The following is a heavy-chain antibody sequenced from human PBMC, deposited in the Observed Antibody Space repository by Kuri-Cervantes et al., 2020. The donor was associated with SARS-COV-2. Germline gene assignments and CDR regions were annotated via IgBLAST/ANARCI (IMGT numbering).Heavy chain of an antibody. CDR1: GFTFDDYG. V-gene: IGHV3-20*04. CDR3: ARVSSGYSPTEYFQH. J-gene: IGHJ1*01. D-gene: IGHD3-22*01. Sequence: GGSLRLSCAASGFTFDDYGMSWVRQAPGKGLEWVSGINWNGGSTGYADSVKGRFTISRDNSKNTLYLQMNSLRAEDTAVYYCARVSSGYSPTEYFQHWGQGTLVTVSS. CDR2: INWNGGST.